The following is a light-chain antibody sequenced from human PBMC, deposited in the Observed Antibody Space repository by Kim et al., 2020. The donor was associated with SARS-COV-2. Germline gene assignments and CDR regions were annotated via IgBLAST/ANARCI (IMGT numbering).Light chain of an antibody. J-gene: IGKJ2*01. V-gene: IGKV3-20*01. CDR3: QQYGTSPYT. CDR1: QYVNRIY. Sequence: LSRGKGATLSCRVSQYVNRIYLAWYQQKPGQAPRLLIFGASSRATGIPDRFTGSGSGTDFTLTISRLEPEDFAVYYCQQYGTSPYTFGQGTKLEI. CDR2: GAS.